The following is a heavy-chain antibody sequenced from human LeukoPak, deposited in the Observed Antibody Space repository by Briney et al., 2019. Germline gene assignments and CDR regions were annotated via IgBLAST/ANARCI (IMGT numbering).Heavy chain of an antibody. CDR2: INPSGGST. J-gene: IGHJ1*01. CDR3: ARDRIIQSRPRSYFQH. Sequence: ASVKVSCKASGYTFTSYYMHWERQAPGQGLEWMGIINPSGGSTSYAQKFQGRVTMTRDTSTSTVYMELSSLRSEDTAVYYCARDRIIQSRPRSYFQHWGQGTLVTVSS. CDR1: GYTFTSYY. D-gene: IGHD2-15*01. V-gene: IGHV1-46*01.